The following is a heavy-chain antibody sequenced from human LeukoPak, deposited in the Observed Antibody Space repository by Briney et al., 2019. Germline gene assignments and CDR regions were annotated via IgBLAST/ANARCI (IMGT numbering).Heavy chain of an antibody. CDR2: MYSSGST. V-gene: IGHV4-39*07. Sequence: PSETLSLTCTVSGGSIIISSYYWGWIRQPPGKGLEWIGSMYSSGSTYYNPSLKSRVIISVDTSKNQFSLKLSSVTAADTAVYYCARDWGVSARPGYMDVWGKGTTVTVSS. D-gene: IGHD6-6*01. J-gene: IGHJ6*03. CDR3: ARDWGVSARPGYMDV. CDR1: GGSIIISSYY.